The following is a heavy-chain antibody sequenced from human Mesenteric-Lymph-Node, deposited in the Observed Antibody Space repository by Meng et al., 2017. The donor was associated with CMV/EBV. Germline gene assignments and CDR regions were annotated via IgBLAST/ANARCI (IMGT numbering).Heavy chain of an antibody. Sequence: GGSLRLSCAASGFTFDAYGMSWVRQAPGKGLEWVSVIYSGGSTYYADSVKGRFTISRDNSKNTLYLQMNSLRAEDTAVYYCARDTRGGLGYYYGMDVWGQGTTVTVSS. D-gene: IGHD3-16*01. CDR2: IYSGGST. CDR1: GFTFDAYG. V-gene: IGHV3-66*02. CDR3: ARDTRGGLGYYYGMDV. J-gene: IGHJ6*02.